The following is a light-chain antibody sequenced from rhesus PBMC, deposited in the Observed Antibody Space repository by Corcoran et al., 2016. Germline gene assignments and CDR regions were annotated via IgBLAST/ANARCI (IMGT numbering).Light chain of an antibody. V-gene: IGKV3-42*03. CDR1: QSVSSS. Sequence: EIVMTQSPATLSLSPGERATLSCRASQSVSSSLAWYQQKPGQAPRLLSYGASSRATGIPDRVSGSGSGTEFTLSISSLEPEDFAVYYCQQDSNWPLTFGGGTKVEFK. CDR3: QQDSNWPLT. J-gene: IGKJ4*01. CDR2: GAS.